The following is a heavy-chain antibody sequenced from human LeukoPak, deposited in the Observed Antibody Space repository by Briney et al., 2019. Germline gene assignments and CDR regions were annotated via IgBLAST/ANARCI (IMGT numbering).Heavy chain of an antibody. Sequence: PSETLSLTCAVYGGSFSGYYWSWIRQPPRNGLEWVWEINHSGSTNYNPSLKSQVPISGATSKNQFALKLSSVAAADKAVYYCAGSRVRVRGFAIGGQGTMVTVSS. V-gene: IGHV4-34*01. J-gene: IGHJ3*02. CDR2: INHSGST. CDR3: AGSRVRVRGFAI. CDR1: GGSFSGYY. D-gene: IGHD3-10*01.